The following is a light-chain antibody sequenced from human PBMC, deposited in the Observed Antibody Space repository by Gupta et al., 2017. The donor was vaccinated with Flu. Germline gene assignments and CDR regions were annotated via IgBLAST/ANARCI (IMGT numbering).Light chain of an antibody. CDR1: NLGNKY. J-gene: IGLJ3*02. CDR2: QDT. Sequence: SPGQTASITCSGNNLGNKYACWYQQKPGQSPTLVIYQDTKRPSGIPERFYGSNSGSTATLTISGTQAMEEADYFCQTWDSSYWVFGGGTKLTVL. CDR3: QTWDSSYWV. V-gene: IGLV3-1*01.